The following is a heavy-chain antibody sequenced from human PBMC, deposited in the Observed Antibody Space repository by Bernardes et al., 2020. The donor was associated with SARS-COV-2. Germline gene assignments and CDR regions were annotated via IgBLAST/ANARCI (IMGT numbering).Heavy chain of an antibody. V-gene: IGHV3-9*01. CDR2: IGWNSGSI. Sequence: GGSLRLSCAASGFTFDDYAMHWVRQAPGKGLEWVSGIGWNSGSIGYADSVKGRFTISRDNAKNSLYLQMNSLRAEDTALYYCAKDTSPLYYYGSGSSPTFDYWGQGTLVTVSS. CDR1: GFTFDDYA. D-gene: IGHD3-10*01. J-gene: IGHJ4*02. CDR3: AKDTSPLYYYGSGSSPTFDY.